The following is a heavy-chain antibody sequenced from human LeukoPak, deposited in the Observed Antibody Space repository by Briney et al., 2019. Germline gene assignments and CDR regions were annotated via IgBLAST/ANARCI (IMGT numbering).Heavy chain of an antibody. V-gene: IGHV3-30*02. CDR2: IQYSGSKK. CDR3: AKGGRHGHSSYERGYFDF. Sequence: QTGGSLRLSCAASGFTFSNYDMHWVRQAPGKGLEWVAFIQYSGSKKYYVDSVEGRFTISRDNSKNTLYVQMNSLRTEDTALYYCAKGGRHGHSSYERGYFDFWGQGALVTVSS. J-gene: IGHJ4*02. D-gene: IGHD2-15*01. CDR1: GFTFSNYD.